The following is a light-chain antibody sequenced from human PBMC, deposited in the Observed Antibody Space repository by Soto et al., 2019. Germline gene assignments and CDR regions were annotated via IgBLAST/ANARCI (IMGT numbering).Light chain of an antibody. CDR1: SSNIGSNY. J-gene: IGLJ2*01. V-gene: IGLV1-47*01. CDR3: AAWDVSLSGVV. Sequence: QLVLTQPPSASGTPGQRVTISCSGNSSNIGSNYVFWYEQLPGTVPKLLIYRNNQRPSGVPDRISGSKSGTSASLAISGLRSEDEADYYCAAWDVSLSGVVFGGGTKVTVL. CDR2: RNN.